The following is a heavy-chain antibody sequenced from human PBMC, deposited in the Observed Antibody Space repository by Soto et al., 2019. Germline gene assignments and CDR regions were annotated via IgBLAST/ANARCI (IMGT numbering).Heavy chain of an antibody. CDR1: GFTVSSNY. D-gene: IGHD2-15*01. Sequence: EVQLVETGGGLIQPGGSLRLSCAASGFTVSSNYMSWVRQAPGKGLEWVSVIYSGGSTYYADSVKGRFTISRDNSKNTLYLQMNSLRAEDTVVYYCARADRNNWFDPWGQGTLVTVSS. J-gene: IGHJ5*02. CDR3: ARADRNNWFDP. V-gene: IGHV3-53*02. CDR2: IYSGGST.